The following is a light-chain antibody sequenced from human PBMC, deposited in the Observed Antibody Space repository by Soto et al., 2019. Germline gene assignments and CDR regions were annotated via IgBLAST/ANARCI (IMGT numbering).Light chain of an antibody. CDR3: NSYTSNNTYV. V-gene: IGLV2-14*03. CDR2: DVS. J-gene: IGLJ1*01. Sequence: QSVLTQPASVSGSPGQAITISCSGTSSDVGAFNYVSWYQQHPGKAPKLMIYDVSNRPSGVSNRFSGSKSGNTASLTISGLRAEDEADYYCNSYTSNNTYVFGTVTKVTVL. CDR1: SSDVGAFNY.